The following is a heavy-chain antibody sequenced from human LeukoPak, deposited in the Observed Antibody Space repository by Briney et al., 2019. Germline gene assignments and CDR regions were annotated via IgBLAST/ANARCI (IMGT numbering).Heavy chain of an antibody. D-gene: IGHD6-6*01. J-gene: IGHJ3*02. CDR2: ISYDGSNK. Sequence: GGSLRLSCAASGFTFSNYGMHWVRQAPGKGLEWVAVISYDGSNKYYADSVKGRFTISRDNSKNTLYLQMNSLRAEDTAVYYCARGSSSSIAFDIWGQGTMVTVSS. CDR3: ARGSSSSIAFDI. V-gene: IGHV3-30*03. CDR1: GFTFSNYG.